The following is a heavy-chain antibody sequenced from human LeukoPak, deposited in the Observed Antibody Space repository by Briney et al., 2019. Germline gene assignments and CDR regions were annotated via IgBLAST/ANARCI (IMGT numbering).Heavy chain of an antibody. Sequence: GGSLRLSCAASGFTFSSYSMNWVRQAPGKGLEWVSSISSSSSYIHYADSVKGRFTITRDNFKNTLYLQMNSLRLEDMAVYYCAKPSGSGVDYWGRGTRVTVSS. V-gene: IGHV3-21*01. J-gene: IGHJ4*02. CDR1: GFTFSSYS. D-gene: IGHD1-26*01. CDR2: ISSSSSYI. CDR3: AKPSGSGVDY.